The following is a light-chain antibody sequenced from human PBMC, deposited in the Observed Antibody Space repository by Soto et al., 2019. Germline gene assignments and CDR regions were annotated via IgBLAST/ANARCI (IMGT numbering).Light chain of an antibody. CDR2: WAS. V-gene: IGKV4-1*01. J-gene: IGKJ4*01. CDR1: QSLLSRSDNNNY. CDR3: LQHYSAPLT. Sequence: DIVLTQSPDSLAVSLGERATINCKSSQSLLSRSDNNNYLAWFQQKPGQPPKLVISWASFRVSGVPDRFSGSGSGTDFTITLSSLQAEDVAVYFCLQHYSAPLTFGGGTKVEIK.